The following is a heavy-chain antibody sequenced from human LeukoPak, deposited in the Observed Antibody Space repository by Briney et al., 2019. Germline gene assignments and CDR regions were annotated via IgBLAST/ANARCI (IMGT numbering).Heavy chain of an antibody. V-gene: IGHV4-59*01. J-gene: IGHJ4*02. D-gene: IGHD5-18*01. CDR2: FLYGYTT. CDR3: ARGQDLEGYSQARFDY. Sequence: PSETLPLTCTVSGDSINNSYWTWIRQPPGKRLEWIGYFLYGYTTDYNPSLKGRVTISLDTSKNQFSLNLSAVTAADTAVYYCARGQDLEGYSQARFDYWGQGTLVTVSS. CDR1: GDSINNSY.